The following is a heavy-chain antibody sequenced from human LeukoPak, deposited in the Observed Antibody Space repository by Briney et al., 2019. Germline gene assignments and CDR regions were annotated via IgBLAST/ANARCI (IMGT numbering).Heavy chain of an antibody. CDR1: GFTFSTYW. CDR2: ISGSGGSI. V-gene: IGHV3-23*01. Sequence: PGGSLRLSCSASGFTFSTYWMSWVRQAPGEGLQWIATISGSGGSIYYADSVKGRLTISRDNSKNTLFLQMVSLRVENTAVYYCAKGVRAAADYYFDYWGQGTLVTVSS. D-gene: IGHD6-13*01. J-gene: IGHJ4*02. CDR3: AKGVRAAADYYFDY.